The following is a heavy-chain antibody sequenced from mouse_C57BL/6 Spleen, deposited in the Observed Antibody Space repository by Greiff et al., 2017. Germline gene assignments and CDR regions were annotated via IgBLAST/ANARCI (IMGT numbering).Heavy chain of an antibody. CDR3: ASYYYGSSPWYFDV. CDR2: IHPNSGST. CDR1: GYTFTSYW. V-gene: IGHV1-64*01. Sequence: QVQLQQPGAELVKPGASVKLSCKASGYTFTSYWMHWVKQRPGQGLEWIGMIHPNSGSTKYNEKFKSKATLTVDKSSCTAYMQLSSLTSEDSAVYYCASYYYGSSPWYFDVWGTGTTVTVSS. D-gene: IGHD1-1*01. J-gene: IGHJ1*03.